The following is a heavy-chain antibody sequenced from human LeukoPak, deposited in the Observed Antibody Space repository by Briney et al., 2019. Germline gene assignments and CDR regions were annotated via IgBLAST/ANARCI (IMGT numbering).Heavy chain of an antibody. CDR3: ARDLFGYSSSWYGGY. D-gene: IGHD6-13*01. CDR1: GFAFSSYA. V-gene: IGHV3-48*01. J-gene: IGHJ4*02. Sequence: PGGSLRLSCVASGFAFSSYAMNWVRQAPGKGLEWVSYIGSNFETIYADSVKGRFTISRDNAKNSLYLQMNSLRAEDTAVYYCARDLFGYSSSWYGGYWGQGTLVTVSS. CDR2: IGSNFETI.